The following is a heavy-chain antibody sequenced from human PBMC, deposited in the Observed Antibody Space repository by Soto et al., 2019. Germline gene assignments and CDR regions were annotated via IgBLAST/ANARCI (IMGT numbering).Heavy chain of an antibody. CDR2: IIPILGIA. J-gene: IGHJ4*02. CDR3: ARDATPGYYNEDY. Sequence: QVQLVQSGAEEKKPGSSVKVSCKASGGTFSSYTISWVRQAPGQGLEWMGRIIPILGIANYAQKFQGRVTITADKSTSTAYMELSSLRSEDTAVYYCARDATPGYYNEDYWGQGTLVTVSS. D-gene: IGHD3-22*01. V-gene: IGHV1-69*08. CDR1: GGTFSSYT.